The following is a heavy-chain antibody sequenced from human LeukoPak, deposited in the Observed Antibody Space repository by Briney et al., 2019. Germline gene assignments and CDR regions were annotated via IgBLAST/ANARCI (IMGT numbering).Heavy chain of an antibody. V-gene: IGHV3-48*04. CDR1: GFTFSSYA. CDR3: AKGHTYGMI. Sequence: GGSLRLSCAASGFTFSSYAMTWVRQAPGKGLEWVSYISTTGTTMDYADSVKGRFTISRDNAKDSLYLQMNNLGAEDTAVYYCAKGHTYGMIWGQGTLVTVSS. J-gene: IGHJ1*01. CDR2: ISTTGTTM. D-gene: IGHD5-18*01.